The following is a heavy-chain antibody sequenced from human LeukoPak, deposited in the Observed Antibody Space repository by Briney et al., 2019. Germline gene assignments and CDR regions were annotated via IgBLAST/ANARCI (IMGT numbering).Heavy chain of an antibody. V-gene: IGHV3-74*01. D-gene: IGHD3-9*01. J-gene: IGHJ4*02. CDR3: ARDVYDILTGYYYDLDY. CDR2: INSDGSST. Sequence: GGSLRLSCAASGFTFSSYWMHWVRQAPGKGLVWVSRINSDGSSTSYADSVKGRFTISRDNAKNTLYLQMNSLRAEDTAVYYCARDVYDILTGYYYDLDYWGQGTLVTVSS. CDR1: GFTFSSYW.